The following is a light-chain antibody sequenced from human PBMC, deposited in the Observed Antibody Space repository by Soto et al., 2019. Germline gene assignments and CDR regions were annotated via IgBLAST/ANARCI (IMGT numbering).Light chain of an antibody. CDR3: QQHNSWRSIT. Sequence: PASLSVSPGDVATLSLQASQRVRSHLVWYQQRPGQPPRLLMYSASTRATGIPDRFSGSGSGTEFTLTISSLQSEDFAVYYCQQHNSWRSITFGQGTRLEIK. V-gene: IGKV3D-15*01. J-gene: IGKJ5*01. CDR1: QRVRSH. CDR2: SAS.